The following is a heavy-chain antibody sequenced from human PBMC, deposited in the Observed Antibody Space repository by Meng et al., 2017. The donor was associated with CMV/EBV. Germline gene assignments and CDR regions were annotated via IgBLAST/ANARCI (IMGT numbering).Heavy chain of an antibody. V-gene: IGHV3-15*01. J-gene: IGHJ6*02. Sequence: SCAASGFTFSNAWMSWVRQAPGKGLEWVGRIKSKTDGGTTDYAAPVKGRFTISRDDSKNTLYLQMNSLKTEDTAVYYCTTALYCSSTSCYYYYYYGMDVWGQGTTVTVSS. CDR2: IKSKTDGGTT. CDR3: TTALYCSSTSCYYYYYYGMDV. D-gene: IGHD2-2*01. CDR1: GFTFSNAW.